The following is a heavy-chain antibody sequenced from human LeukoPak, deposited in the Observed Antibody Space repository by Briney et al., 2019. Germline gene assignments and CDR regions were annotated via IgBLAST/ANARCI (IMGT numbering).Heavy chain of an antibody. J-gene: IGHJ4*02. CDR1: GYSISSGYY. CDR3: ARAPMYYYDSSGLDYYFDY. V-gene: IGHV4-38-2*02. Sequence: SETLSLTCTVSGYSISSGYYWGWIRQPPGKGLEWIGSIYHSGSTYYNPSLESRVTISVDTSKNQFSLKLSSVTAADTAVYYCARAPMYYYDSSGLDYYFDYWGQGTLVTVSS. D-gene: IGHD3-22*01. CDR2: IYHSGST.